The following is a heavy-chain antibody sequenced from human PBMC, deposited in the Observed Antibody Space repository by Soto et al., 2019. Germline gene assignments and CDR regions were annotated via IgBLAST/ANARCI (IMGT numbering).Heavy chain of an antibody. D-gene: IGHD3-3*02. CDR3: ARVDRILYYYAMDV. CDR2: IDPTDSHT. J-gene: IGHJ6*02. Sequence: GESLNLSCKVSGYRFTSYWISWVRQMPGKGLEWMGRIDPTDSHTYYSPSFQGHITISADKSISTYYLHWSSLKASDTAIYYCARVDRILYYYAMDVWGQGTAVTVAS. V-gene: IGHV5-10-1*01. CDR1: GYRFTSYW.